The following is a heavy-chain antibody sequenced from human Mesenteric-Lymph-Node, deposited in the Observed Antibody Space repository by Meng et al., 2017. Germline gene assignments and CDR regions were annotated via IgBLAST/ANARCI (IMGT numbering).Heavy chain of an antibody. CDR3: ARGYGGNSLRY. J-gene: IGHJ4*02. D-gene: IGHD4-23*01. CDR2: INHSGST. Sequence: QVPLQQWGRGLLKPSETLSPTCAVYGGSFSGYYWSWIRQPPGKGLEWIGEINHSGSTNYNPSLKSRVTISVDTSKNQFSLKLSSVTAADTAVYYCARGYGGNSLRYWGQGTLVTVSS. CDR1: GGSFSGYY. V-gene: IGHV4-34*01.